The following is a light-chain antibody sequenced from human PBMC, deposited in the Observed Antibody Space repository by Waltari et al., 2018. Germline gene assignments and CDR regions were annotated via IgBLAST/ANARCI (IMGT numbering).Light chain of an antibody. CDR2: WAS. J-gene: IGKJ2*01. CDR1: PSVLYSSNNNNY. CDR3: QQYYSTPYT. V-gene: IGKV4-1*01. Sequence: DIVMTQSPDSLAVSLGERATLNCKSSPSVLYSSNNNNYLPWYQQKPGQSPKLLIYWASTRESGVPDRFSGSGSGADFTLTISTLQAEDVAVYYCQQYYSTPYTFGQGTRLEIK.